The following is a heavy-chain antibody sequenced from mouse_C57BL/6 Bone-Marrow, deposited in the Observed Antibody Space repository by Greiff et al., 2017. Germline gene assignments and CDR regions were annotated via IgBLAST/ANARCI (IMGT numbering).Heavy chain of an antibody. CDR2: IHPNSGST. Sequence: VQLQQPGAELVKPGASVKLSCKASGYTFTSYWMHWVKQRPGQGLEWIGIIHPNSGSTNYNEKFKSKATLTVDKSSSTAYMQLSSLTSEDSAVYYCARRWLLRGYYFDYWGQGTTLTVSS. J-gene: IGHJ2*01. CDR1: GYTFTSYW. D-gene: IGHD2-3*01. CDR3: ARRWLLRGYYFDY. V-gene: IGHV1-64*01.